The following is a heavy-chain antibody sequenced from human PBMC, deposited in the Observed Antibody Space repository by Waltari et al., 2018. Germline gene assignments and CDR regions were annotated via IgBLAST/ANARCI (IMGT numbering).Heavy chain of an antibody. V-gene: IGHV5-51*01. J-gene: IGHJ4*02. CDR3: ERLEDYDFWSGSNFDY. D-gene: IGHD3-3*01. CDR1: GYSFTSYW. CDR2: IYPGDSDT. Sequence: EVQLVQSGAEVKKPGESLKISCKGSGYSFTSYWIGWVRQMPGKGLEWMGIIYPGDSDTRYSPSFQGQVTISADKSISTAYLQWSSLKASDTAMYYCERLEDYDFWSGSNFDYWGQGTLVTVSS.